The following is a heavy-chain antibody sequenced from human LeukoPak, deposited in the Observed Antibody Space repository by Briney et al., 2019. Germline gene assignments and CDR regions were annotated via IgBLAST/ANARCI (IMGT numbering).Heavy chain of an antibody. CDR2: IYNSGST. V-gene: IGHV4-59*01. D-gene: IGHD4-17*01. CDR3: ARDGYGAWFDP. Sequence: SETLSLTCIVSGGSTRSYYWIWIRQPPGKGLEWIGYIYNSGSTSYNPSLKSRVTISVDTSKNQFSLKLSSVTAADTAVYYCARDGYGAWFDPRGQGILVTVSS. J-gene: IGHJ5*02. CDR1: GGSTRSYY.